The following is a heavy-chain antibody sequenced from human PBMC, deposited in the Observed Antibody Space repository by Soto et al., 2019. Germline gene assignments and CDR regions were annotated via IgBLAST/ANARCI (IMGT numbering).Heavy chain of an antibody. CDR3: ARDKDRQQLGGNYYYSLDV. CDR1: GGTFSTSA. CDR2: IMPVFATP. V-gene: IGHV1-69*12. Sequence: QVQLVQSGAEVKKPGSSVKVSCKASGGTFSTSAISWVRQAPGQGLEWVGGIMPVFATPDYAQKFQGRVTSSADESTTTAYLELTSLRTDDTAVYYCARDKDRQQLGGNYYYSLDVWGQGTAIIVSS. D-gene: IGHD3-3*02. J-gene: IGHJ6*02.